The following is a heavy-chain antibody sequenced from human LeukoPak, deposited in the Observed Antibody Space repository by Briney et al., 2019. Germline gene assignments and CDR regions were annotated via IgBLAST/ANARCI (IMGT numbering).Heavy chain of an antibody. D-gene: IGHD3-10*01. J-gene: IGHJ2*01. Sequence: SQTLSLTCAISGEPVSRDNAAWNWIRQSPSRGLEWLGRTYYRSKWNNNYAISVKSRITINPDTSKNQFSLQLNSVTPEDTGVYYCARARGYFDLWGRGTLVTVSS. V-gene: IGHV6-1*01. CDR2: TYYRSKWNN. CDR3: ARARGYFDL. CDR1: GEPVSRDNAA.